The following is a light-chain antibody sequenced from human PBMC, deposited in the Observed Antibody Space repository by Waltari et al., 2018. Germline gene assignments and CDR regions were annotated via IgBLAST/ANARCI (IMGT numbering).Light chain of an antibody. J-gene: IGKJ1*01. CDR3: MQSLRALWT. CDR2: LGS. CDR1: QSLLHSNGFNY. Sequence: DIVVTQSPLSLPVTPGEPASISCRFSQSLLHSNGFNYLDWYLQKPGQSPQLLIYLGSNRASGVPDRFSGSGSGTDFTLKISRVEAEDVGVYYCMQSLRALWTFGQGTKVEIK. V-gene: IGKV2-28*01.